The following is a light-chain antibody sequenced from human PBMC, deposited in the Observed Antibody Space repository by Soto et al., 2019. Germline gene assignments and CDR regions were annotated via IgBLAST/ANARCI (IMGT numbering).Light chain of an antibody. CDR1: QSLSSTY. V-gene: IGKV3-20*01. Sequence: EIVLTQSPGTLSLSPGERATLSCRASQSLSSTYLAWYRQKPGQSPRLLIYGASSRATGIPDRFSGSGSGTDFTLTISRLEPEDFAVYYCQQYGSSLWTVGQGTKVEIK. CDR3: QQYGSSLWT. J-gene: IGKJ1*01. CDR2: GAS.